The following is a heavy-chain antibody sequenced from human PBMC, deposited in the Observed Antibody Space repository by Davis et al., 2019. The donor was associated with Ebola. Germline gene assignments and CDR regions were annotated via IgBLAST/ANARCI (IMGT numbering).Heavy chain of an antibody. V-gene: IGHV3-13*01. CDR3: ARWGYCSGGSCYYFDY. J-gene: IGHJ4*02. D-gene: IGHD2-15*01. CDR1: GFTLSNYD. Sequence: GESLKISCAASGFTLSNYDIHWVRQITGKGLEWVSAIDTAGDTYYPGSVKGRFTISRENAKNSLYLQMNSLRDEDTAVYYCARWGYCSGGSCYYFDYWGQGTLVTVSS. CDR2: IDTAGDT.